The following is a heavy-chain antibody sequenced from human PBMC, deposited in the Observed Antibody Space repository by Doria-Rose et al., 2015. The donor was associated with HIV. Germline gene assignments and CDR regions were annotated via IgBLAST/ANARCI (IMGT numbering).Heavy chain of an antibody. V-gene: IGHV4-31*01. J-gene: IGHJ4*02. Sequence: QVQLLESGPGLVKPSETLSLTCSVSGASVSSRGYYWNWIRQVPGKGLESLGYTYYTGTSDYSPSLKSQLNMAVDTSKNQFSLKLSFVTVADTAVYYCARMGSYRELDYWGQGALVIVSA. CDR2: TYYTGTS. D-gene: IGHD3-3*01. CDR1: GASVSSRGYY. CDR3: ARMGSYRELDY.